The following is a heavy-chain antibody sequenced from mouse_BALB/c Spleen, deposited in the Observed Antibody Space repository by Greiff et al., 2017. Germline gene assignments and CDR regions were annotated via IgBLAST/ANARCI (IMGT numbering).Heavy chain of an antibody. V-gene: IGHV1-20*01. D-gene: IGHD2-4*01. Sequence: VQLQQSGPELVKPGASVKISCKASGYSFTGYFMNWVMQSHGKSLEWIGRINPYNGDTFYNQKFKGKATLTVDKSSSTAHMELLSLTSEDSAVYYCGRDDYDVGAMDYWGQGTSVTVSS. CDR1: GYSFTGYF. J-gene: IGHJ4*01. CDR3: GRDDYDVGAMDY. CDR2: INPYNGDT.